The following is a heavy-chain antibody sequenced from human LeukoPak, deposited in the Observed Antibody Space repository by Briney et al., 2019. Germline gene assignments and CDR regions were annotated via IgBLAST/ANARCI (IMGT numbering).Heavy chain of an antibody. CDR2: IYSGGST. CDR3: ATVDSGGSCYD. Sequence: PGGSLRLSCAASGFTVSSNYMSWVRQAPGKGLEWVSVIYSGGSTYYADSVKGRFTISRDNSKNTLYLQMNSLRAEDTAVYYCATVDSGGSCYDWGQGTLVTVSS. J-gene: IGHJ4*02. CDR1: GFTVSSNY. D-gene: IGHD2-15*01. V-gene: IGHV3-53*01.